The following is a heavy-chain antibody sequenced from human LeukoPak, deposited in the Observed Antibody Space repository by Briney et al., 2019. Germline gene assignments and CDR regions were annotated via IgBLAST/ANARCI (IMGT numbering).Heavy chain of an antibody. CDR2: ISWNSGSI. CDR1: GFTFDDYA. D-gene: IGHD7-27*01. Sequence: PGGSLRLSCAASGFTFDDYAMHWVRQAPGKGLEWVSGISWNSGSIGYADSVKGRFTISRDNAKNSLYLQMNSLRAEDTAVYYCARAELGTKGRAFDIWGQGTMVTVSS. CDR3: ARAELGTKGRAFDI. J-gene: IGHJ3*02. V-gene: IGHV3-9*01.